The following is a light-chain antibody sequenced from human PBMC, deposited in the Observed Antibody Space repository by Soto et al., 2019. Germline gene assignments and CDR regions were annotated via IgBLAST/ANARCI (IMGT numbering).Light chain of an antibody. V-gene: IGKV3D-20*02. CDR1: QSVSSSY. Sequence: EIVLTQSPGTLSLSPGERATLSCRASQSVSSSYLAWYQQKPGQAPRLLIYGASSRATGIPDRFSGSGSGTDFTLTISRLEPEDFAVYYCQQRSNWPPTCGQGTRREIK. J-gene: IGKJ5*01. CDR2: GAS. CDR3: QQRSNWPPT.